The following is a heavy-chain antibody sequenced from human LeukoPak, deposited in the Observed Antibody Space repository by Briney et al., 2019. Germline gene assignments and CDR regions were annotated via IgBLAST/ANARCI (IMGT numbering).Heavy chain of an antibody. CDR2: FYYTGST. CDR3: ARRSGTYHAFDI. J-gene: IGHJ3*02. CDR1: GGSISSNGYY. Sequence: PSETLSLTCTVSGGSISSNGYYWGWIRQPPGKGLEWIGSFYYTGSTFYSPSLKGRVTISVDTSKNQFSLKLSSVTAADTAVYYCARRSGTYHAFDIRGQGTMVTVSS. D-gene: IGHD1-26*01. V-gene: IGHV4-39*01.